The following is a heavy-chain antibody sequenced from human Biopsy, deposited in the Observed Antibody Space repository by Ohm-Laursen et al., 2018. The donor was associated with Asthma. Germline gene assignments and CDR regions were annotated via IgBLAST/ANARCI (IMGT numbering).Heavy chain of an antibody. D-gene: IGHD3-16*01. V-gene: IGHV7-4-1*02. J-gene: IGHJ4*02. CDR2: INTNTGNP. Sequence: ASVKVSCKASGYTFISYAIHWVRQAPGQGLEWMGWINTNTGNPTYAQGFTGRFVFSLDTSVNTAHLQISSLKAEDTAVYFCARMISYYDEMRDPFFDYWGQGTLVTVSS. CDR1: GYTFISYA. CDR3: ARMISYYDEMRDPFFDY.